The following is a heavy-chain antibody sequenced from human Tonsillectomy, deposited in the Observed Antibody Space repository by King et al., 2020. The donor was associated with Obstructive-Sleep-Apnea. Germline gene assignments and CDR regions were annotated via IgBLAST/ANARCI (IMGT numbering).Heavy chain of an antibody. CDR2: INHSGST. CDR1: GGSFSGYY. CDR3: ARGPYSGYYRNWFDP. D-gene: IGHD3-22*01. Sequence: VQLQQWGAGLLKPSETLSLPCAVDGGSFSGYYWSWIRQPPGKGLEWIGEINHSGSTNYNPSLKSRVTISVDTSKNQFSLKLSSVTAADTAVYYCARGPYSGYYRNWFDPWGQGTLVTVSS. J-gene: IGHJ5*02. V-gene: IGHV4-34*01.